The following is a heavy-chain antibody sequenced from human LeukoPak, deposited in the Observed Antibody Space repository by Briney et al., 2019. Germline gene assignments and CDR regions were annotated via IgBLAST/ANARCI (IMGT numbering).Heavy chain of an antibody. D-gene: IGHD6-19*01. CDR2: INHSGST. CDR3: ASLIAVAGRGGDY. CDR1: GGSFSGYY. Sequence: SETLSLTCAVYGGSFSGYYWSWIRQPPGKGLEWIGEINHSGSTNYNPSLKGRVTISVDTSKNQFSLKLSSVTAADTAVYYCASLIAVAGRGGDYWGQGTLVTVSS. J-gene: IGHJ4*02. V-gene: IGHV4-34*01.